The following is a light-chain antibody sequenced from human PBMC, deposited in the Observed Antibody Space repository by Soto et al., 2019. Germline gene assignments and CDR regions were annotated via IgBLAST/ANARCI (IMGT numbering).Light chain of an antibody. V-gene: IGKV1-5*01. CDR1: QTITTW. CDR3: QQYSTYSGT. CDR2: DAS. Sequence: DIQMTQSPSSLSASVGDRVTITCRASQTITTWLAWYQQKPGKATELLIYDASRLQSGVPPRFSGSGFGTEFSLTISGLQPDDSATYYCQQYSTYSGTFGQGTKVDIK. J-gene: IGKJ1*01.